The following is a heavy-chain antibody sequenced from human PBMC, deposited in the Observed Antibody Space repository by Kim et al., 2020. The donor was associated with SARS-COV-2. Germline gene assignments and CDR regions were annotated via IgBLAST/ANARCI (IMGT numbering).Heavy chain of an antibody. Sequence: GGSLRLSCAASGFTFSDYYMSWIRQAPGKGLEWVSYISSSGSTIYYADSVKGRFTISRDNAKNSLYLQMNSLRAEDTAVYYCASRPQWVLFGPFADYWGQGTLVTVSS. CDR1: GFTFSDYY. D-gene: IGHD1-26*01. J-gene: IGHJ4*02. CDR2: ISSSGSTI. CDR3: ASRPQWVLFGPFADY. V-gene: IGHV3-11*01.